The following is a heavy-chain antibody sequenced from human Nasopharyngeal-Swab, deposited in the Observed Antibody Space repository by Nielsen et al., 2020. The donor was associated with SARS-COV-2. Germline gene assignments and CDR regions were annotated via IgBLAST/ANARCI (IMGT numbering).Heavy chain of an antibody. CDR3: AREGDIVVVTALDY. Sequence: LSLTCAASGFTFSSYGMHWVRQAPGKGLEWVAVISYDGSNKYYADSVKGRFTISRDNSKNTLYLQMNSLRAEDTAVYYCAREGDIVVVTALDYWGQGTLVTVSS. V-gene: IGHV3-30*03. D-gene: IGHD2-21*02. J-gene: IGHJ4*02. CDR2: ISYDGSNK. CDR1: GFTFSSYG.